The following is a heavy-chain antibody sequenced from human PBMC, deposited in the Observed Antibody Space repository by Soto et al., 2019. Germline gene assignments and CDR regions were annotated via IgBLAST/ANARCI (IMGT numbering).Heavy chain of an antibody. V-gene: IGHV3-9*01. J-gene: IGHJ3*02. D-gene: IGHD1-26*01. CDR1: GFTFDDYA. Sequence: GGSLRLSCAASGFTFDDYAMHWVRQAPGKGLEWVSGISWNSGSIGYADSVKGRFTISRDNAKNSLYLQMNSLRAEDTALYYCARVRVVGATGLDAFDIWGQGTMVTVSS. CDR3: ARVRVVGATGLDAFDI. CDR2: ISWNSGSI.